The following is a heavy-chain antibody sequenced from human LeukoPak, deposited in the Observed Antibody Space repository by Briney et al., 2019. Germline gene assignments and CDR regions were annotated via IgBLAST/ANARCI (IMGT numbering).Heavy chain of an antibody. CDR1: GYSFTSYW. V-gene: IGHV5-51*01. CDR2: IYPGDSDT. CDR3: ARHAFDFWSGYLDYYYYGMDV. J-gene: IGHJ6*02. Sequence: GESLKISCKGSGYSFTSYWIGWVRQMPGKGLEWMGIIYPGDSDTRYSLSFQGQVTISADKSISTAYLQWSSLKASDTAMYYCARHAFDFWSGYLDYYYYGMDVWGQGTTVTVSS. D-gene: IGHD3-3*01.